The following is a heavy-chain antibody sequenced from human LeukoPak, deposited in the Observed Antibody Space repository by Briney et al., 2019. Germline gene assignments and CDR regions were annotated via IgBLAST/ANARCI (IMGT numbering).Heavy chain of an antibody. CDR1: GFTFSNYG. CDR3: ARDIGSNGDYHFDY. Sequence: GRSLRLSCAASGFTFSNYGFHWVRQPPGKGLEWVALIYYDGGKKFYAEYVKGRFTIYRDDSENTLYLQMNNLRAEDTALYYFARDIGSNGDYHFDYWVQATLATVS. D-gene: IGHD4-17*01. J-gene: IGHJ4*02. CDR2: IYYDGGKK. V-gene: IGHV3-33*01.